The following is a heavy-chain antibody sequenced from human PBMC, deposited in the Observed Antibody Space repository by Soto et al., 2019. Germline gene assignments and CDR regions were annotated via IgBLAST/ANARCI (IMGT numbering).Heavy chain of an antibody. D-gene: IGHD2-2*02. CDR3: ASGYCSSSSCYREDYYYYGMDV. J-gene: IGHJ6*02. V-gene: IGHV1-69*01. CDR1: GGTFSSYA. CDR2: IMPIFGTA. Sequence: QVQLVQSGAEVKKPGSSVKVSCKASGGTFSSYAINWVRQAPGQGLEWMGGIMPIFGTANYAQKFQDRDTITADESTSTAYMELSSLRSEDSAVYYCASGYCSSSSCYREDYYYYGMDVWGQGTTVTVSS.